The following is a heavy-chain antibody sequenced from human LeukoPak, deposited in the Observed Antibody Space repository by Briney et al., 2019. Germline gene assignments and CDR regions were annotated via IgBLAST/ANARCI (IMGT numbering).Heavy chain of an antibody. J-gene: IGHJ4*02. CDR3: ARGLVATIYDY. CDR2: INHSGST. D-gene: IGHD5-12*01. Sequence: PSETLSPTCAVYGGSFSGYYWSWIRQPPGKGLEWIGEINHSGSTNYNPCLKSRVTISVDTSKNQFSLKLSSVTAADTAVYYCARGLVATIYDYWGQGTLVTVSS. V-gene: IGHV4-34*01. CDR1: GGSFSGYY.